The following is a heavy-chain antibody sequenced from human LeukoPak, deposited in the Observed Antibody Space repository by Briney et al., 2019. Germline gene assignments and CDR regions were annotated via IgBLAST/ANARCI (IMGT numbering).Heavy chain of an antibody. CDR1: GFTFSSYS. CDR2: ISSSSSYI. Sequence: GGSLRLSCAASGFTFSSYSMNWVRQAPGKGLEWVSSISSSSSYIYYADSVKGRFTISRDNAKNSLYLQMYSLRAEDTAVYYCARGDRSYGQPVPVDYWGQGTLVTVSS. CDR3: ARGDRSYGQPVPVDY. D-gene: IGHD5-18*01. J-gene: IGHJ4*02. V-gene: IGHV3-21*01.